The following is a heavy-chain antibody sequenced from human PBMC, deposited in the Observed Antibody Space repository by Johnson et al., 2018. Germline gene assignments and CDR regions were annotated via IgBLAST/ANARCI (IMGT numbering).Heavy chain of an antibody. D-gene: IGHD3-10*01. V-gene: IGHV3-43*01. CDR1: GFTFDDYT. Sequence: VQLQESGGVVVQPGGSLRLSCAASGFTFDDYTMHWVRHAPGKGLEWVSLISWDGGSTYYADSVKGRFTISRENSKNSLYLQMNSLRTEYTALYYCAKDIGDMVRYGMDVWGQGTTVTVSS. CDR2: ISWDGGST. CDR3: AKDIGDMVRYGMDV. J-gene: IGHJ6*02.